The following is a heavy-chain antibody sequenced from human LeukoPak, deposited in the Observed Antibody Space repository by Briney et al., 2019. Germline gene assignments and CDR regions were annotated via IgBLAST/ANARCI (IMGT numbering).Heavy chain of an antibody. CDR1: GYTFTGYY. CDR2: INPNSGGT. CDR3: ARGLLYYYESGSYYLDY. D-gene: IGHD3-10*01. V-gene: IGHV1-2*02. J-gene: IGHJ4*02. Sequence: ASVKVSCETSGYTFTGYYMHWVRQAPGQGLEWMGWINPNSGGTNYAQKFQGRGTMTRGTSISTAYMELSRLRSDDTAVYYCARGLLYYYESGSYYLDYWGQGTLVTVSS.